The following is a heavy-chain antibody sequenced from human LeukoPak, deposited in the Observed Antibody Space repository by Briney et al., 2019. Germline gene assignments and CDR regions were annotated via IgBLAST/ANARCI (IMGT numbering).Heavy chain of an antibody. V-gene: IGHV1-24*01. CDR1: GYTLTELS. CDR3: ATDLVVAANGIFDY. CDR2: FDPEDGGT. J-gene: IGHJ4*02. D-gene: IGHD2-15*01. Sequence: ASVKVSCKVSGYTLTELSMHWVRQAPGKGLEWMGGFDPEDGGTIYAQKFQGRVTMTEDTSTDTAYMELSSLRSEDTAVYYCATDLVVAANGIFDYWGQETLVTVSS.